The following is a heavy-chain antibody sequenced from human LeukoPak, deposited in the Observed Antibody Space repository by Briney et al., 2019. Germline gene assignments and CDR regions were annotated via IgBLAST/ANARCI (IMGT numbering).Heavy chain of an antibody. V-gene: IGHV4-39*01. J-gene: IGHJ4*02. CDR2: IYYSGST. CDR3: PRLRIAAAGLED. Sequence: SETLSLACTVSGGSISSSSYYWGWIRQPPGKGLEWIGSIYYSGSTYYNPSLKSRVTISVDTSKNQFSLKLTSVTAADTAVYYCPRLRIAAAGLEDWGQGTLVTVSS. CDR1: GGSISSSSYY. D-gene: IGHD6-13*01.